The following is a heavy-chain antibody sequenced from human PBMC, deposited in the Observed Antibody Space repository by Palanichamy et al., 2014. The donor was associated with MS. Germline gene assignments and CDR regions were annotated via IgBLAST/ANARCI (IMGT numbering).Heavy chain of an antibody. CDR3: AKDVWAWTANDAFDM. V-gene: IGHV3-30*18. Sequence: VQLVESGGGVVQPGRSLRVSCAASGFTFNSFGMHWVRQAPGKGLEWVALISNDGNIKNYADSVRGRFTISRDNSKNTPYLQINSLRTEDTAMYYCAKDVWAWTANDAFDMWGQGTLVTVSS. D-gene: IGHD3-16*01. CDR2: ISNDGNIK. CDR1: GFTFNSFG. J-gene: IGHJ3*02.